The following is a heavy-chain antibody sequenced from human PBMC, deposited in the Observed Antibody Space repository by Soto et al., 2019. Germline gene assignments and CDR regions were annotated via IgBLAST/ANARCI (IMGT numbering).Heavy chain of an antibody. CDR2: ISSNGGST. D-gene: IGHD5-12*01. V-gene: IGHV3-64D*08. CDR3: VKKGDIVATGS. J-gene: IGHJ4*02. CDR1: GFTFSSYA. Sequence: GGSLRLSCSASGFTFSSYAMHWVRQAPGKGLEYISAISSNGGSTYYADSVKGRFSISRDNSKNTLYLQVSSLRAEDTALYYCVKKGDIVATGSWGQGTLVTVSS.